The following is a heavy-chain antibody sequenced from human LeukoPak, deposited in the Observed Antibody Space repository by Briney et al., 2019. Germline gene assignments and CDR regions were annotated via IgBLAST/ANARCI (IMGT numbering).Heavy chain of an antibody. Sequence: GGSLRLSCAASGFTFSSYGMHWVRQAPGKGLEWVAFIRYDGSNKYYADSVKGRFTISRDNSKNTLYLQMNSLRAEDTAVYYCATILYSYGGDAFDIWGQGTKVTVSS. CDR1: GFTFSSYG. D-gene: IGHD5-18*01. CDR3: ATILYSYGGDAFDI. V-gene: IGHV3-30*02. CDR2: IRYDGSNK. J-gene: IGHJ3*02.